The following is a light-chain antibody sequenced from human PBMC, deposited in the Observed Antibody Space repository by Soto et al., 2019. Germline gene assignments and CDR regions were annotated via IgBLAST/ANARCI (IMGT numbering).Light chain of an antibody. J-gene: IGLJ3*02. V-gene: IGLV1-51*01. CDR2: DNN. CDR3: GTWDSSLSAEWV. Sequence: QSVLTQPPSVSAAPGQTVTISCSGSSFNIGNNYVSWYQQLPGTAPKLLIYDNNKRPSGIPDRFSGSKSGTSATLGITGLQTGDEADYYCGTWDSSLSAEWVFGGGTKLTVL. CDR1: SFNIGNNY.